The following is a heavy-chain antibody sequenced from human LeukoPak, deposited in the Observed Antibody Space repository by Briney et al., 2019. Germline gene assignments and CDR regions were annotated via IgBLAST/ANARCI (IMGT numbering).Heavy chain of an antibody. CDR1: GFTFSDYY. CDR3: ARAHYYDSSSYPNPFDY. D-gene: IGHD3-22*01. CDR2: ISSSGSTI. Sequence: GGSLRLSCAASGFTFSDYYMSLIRQAPGKGLGWVSYISSSGSTIYYADSVKGRFTISRDNAKNSLYLQMNSLRAEATAVYYCARAHYYDSSSYPNPFDYWGQGTLVTVSS. J-gene: IGHJ4*02. V-gene: IGHV3-11*04.